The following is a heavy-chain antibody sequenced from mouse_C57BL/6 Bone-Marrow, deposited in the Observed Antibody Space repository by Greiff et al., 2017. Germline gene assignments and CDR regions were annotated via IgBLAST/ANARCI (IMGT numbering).Heavy chain of an antibody. Sequence: QVQLQQSGAELARPGASVKLSCKASGYTFTSYGISWVKQRTGQGLEWIGEIYPRSGNTYYNEKFKGKATLTADKSSSTAYMQLNSLTSEDSAVYFCARGGRSVPVSGYFDYWGQGTTLTVSS. J-gene: IGHJ2*01. V-gene: IGHV1-81*01. CDR3: ARGGRSVPVSGYFDY. CDR1: GYTFTSYG. CDR2: IYPRSGNT. D-gene: IGHD5-1*01.